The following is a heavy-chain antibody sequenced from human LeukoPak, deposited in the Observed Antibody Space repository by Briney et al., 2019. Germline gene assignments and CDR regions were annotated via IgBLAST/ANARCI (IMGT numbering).Heavy chain of an antibody. CDR3: ARGLYGMDV. J-gene: IGHJ6*02. Sequence: SETLSLTCAVYGGSFSGYYWSWIRQPPGKGLAWIGEINHGGSTNYNPSLKSRVTISVDTSKNQFSLKLSSVTAADTAVYYCARGLYGMDVWGQGITVTVSS. CDR2: INHGGST. CDR1: GGSFSGYY. V-gene: IGHV4-34*01.